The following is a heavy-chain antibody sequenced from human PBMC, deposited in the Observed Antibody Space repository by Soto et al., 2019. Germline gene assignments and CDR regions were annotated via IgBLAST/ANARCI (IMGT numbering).Heavy chain of an antibody. J-gene: IGHJ6*02. CDR2: ISSSSSTI. D-gene: IGHD3-22*01. Sequence: GGSLRLSCAASGFTFSSYSMNWVRQAPGKGLEWVSYISSSSSTIYYADSVKGRFTISRDNAKNSLYLQMNSLRDEDTAVYYCARPNYYDSSGSLDYGMDVWGQGTTVTVSS. CDR1: GFTFSSYS. CDR3: ARPNYYDSSGSLDYGMDV. V-gene: IGHV3-48*02.